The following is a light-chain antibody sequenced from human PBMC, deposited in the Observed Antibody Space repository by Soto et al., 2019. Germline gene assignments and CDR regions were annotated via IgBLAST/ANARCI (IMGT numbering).Light chain of an antibody. CDR2: AND. J-gene: IGLJ1*01. V-gene: IGLV1-51*01. CDR1: SSNIGNNF. Sequence: QSVLTQPPSVSAAPGQTVSISCSGSSSNIGNNFVSWYQHLPGTAPKLLILANDKRPSGIPDRFSGSKSDTSATLGIIALQTGDEADYYCATWDTTLSVYVFGTGIKLTVL. CDR3: ATWDTTLSVYV.